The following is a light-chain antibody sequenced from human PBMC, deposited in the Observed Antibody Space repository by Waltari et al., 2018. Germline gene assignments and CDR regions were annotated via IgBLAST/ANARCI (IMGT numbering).Light chain of an antibody. J-gene: IGLJ7*01. V-gene: IGLV2-11*01. Sequence: QAALTQPPSVSGSPGQSVTISCTGTSRDIGAYNSVSWYQHHPGKAPKLMIYDVSKRPSGVSDRFSGSKSGNTASLTISGLQTEDEADYYCCSYTNSNTFFFGGGTRLTVL. CDR1: SRDIGAYNS. CDR2: DVS. CDR3: CSYTNSNTFF.